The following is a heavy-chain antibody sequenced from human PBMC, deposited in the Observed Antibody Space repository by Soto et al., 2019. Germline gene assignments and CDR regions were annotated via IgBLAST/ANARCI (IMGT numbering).Heavy chain of an antibody. J-gene: IGHJ2*01. CDR1: GGTFSSYA. CDR2: IIPIFGTA. V-gene: IGHV1-69*01. D-gene: IGHD6-13*01. CDR3: ARSIAAAGYWYFDL. Sequence: QVQLVQSGAEVKKPGSSVNVSCKASGGTFSSYAISWVRQAPGQGLEWMGGIIPIFGTANYAQKFQGRVTITADESTSTAYMELSSLRSEDTAVYYCARSIAAAGYWYFDLWGRGTLVTVSS.